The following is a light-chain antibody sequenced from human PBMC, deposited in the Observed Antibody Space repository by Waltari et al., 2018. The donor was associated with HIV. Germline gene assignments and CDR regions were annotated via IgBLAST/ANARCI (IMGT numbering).Light chain of an antibody. J-gene: IGKJ5*01. CDR3: QQYNSYPIT. CDR1: RNISDW. CDR2: KAS. V-gene: IGKV1-5*03. Sequence: DIQMTQSPSTLSASVGDRVTITCRASRNISDWWAWYQQKLGEAPNLLIYKASSLQSGVPFRFSGSGSGTEFTLTISSLQPGDFATYYCQQYNSYPITFGQGTRLEIK.